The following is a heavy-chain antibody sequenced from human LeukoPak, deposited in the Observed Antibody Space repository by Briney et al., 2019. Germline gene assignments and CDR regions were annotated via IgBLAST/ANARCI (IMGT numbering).Heavy chain of an antibody. V-gene: IGHV4-39*01. D-gene: IGHD3-22*01. J-gene: IGHJ4*02. CDR3: ARAHYYDNSGYVDY. CDR2: IYYSGST. CDR1: GGSISSSLYY. Sequence: SETLSLTCIVSGGSISSSLYYWGWIRQPPGKGLEWIGTIYYSGSTYYNPSLKSRLTMSVDTSKNQFSLRLNSVTAADTAVYYCARAHYYDNSGYVDYWGQGTLVTVSS.